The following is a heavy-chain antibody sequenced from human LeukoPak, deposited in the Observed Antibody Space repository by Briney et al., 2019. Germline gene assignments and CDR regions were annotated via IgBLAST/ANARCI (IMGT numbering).Heavy chain of an antibody. CDR3: ARGGAGNSEAFDI. Sequence: PSETLPLTCTVSGGSISSYYWSWIRQPPGKGLEWIGYIYYSGSTNYNPSLKSRVTISVDTSKNQFSLKLSSVTAADTAVYYCARGGAGNSEAFDIWGQGTMVTVSS. CDR1: GGSISSYY. D-gene: IGHD4-23*01. V-gene: IGHV4-59*01. J-gene: IGHJ3*02. CDR2: IYYSGST.